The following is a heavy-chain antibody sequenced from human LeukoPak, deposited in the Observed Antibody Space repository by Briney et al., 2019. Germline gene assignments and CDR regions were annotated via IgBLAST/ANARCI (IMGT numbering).Heavy chain of an antibody. CDR2: LNTKTGDT. V-gene: IGHV1-2*02. CDR1: GYTCTGYY. CDR3: VLEGLYSSSSDFDY. D-gene: IGHD6-13*01. J-gene: IGHJ4*02. Sequence: GASVKVSCRSSGYTCTGYYVHWVRQAPGQGLQWMGYLNTKTGDTKYAQNLQGRVTMTRGTSISTAYMELSGLRPQDTAVYYRVLEGLYSSSSDFDYWRQGTLVTVCS.